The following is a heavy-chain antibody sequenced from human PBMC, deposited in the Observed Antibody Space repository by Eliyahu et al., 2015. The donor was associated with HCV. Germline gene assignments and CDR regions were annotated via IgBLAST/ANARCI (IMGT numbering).Heavy chain of an antibody. D-gene: IGHD6-19*01. CDR3: ASGGGGIAVAGTGGWFDP. V-gene: IGHV4-59*01. J-gene: IGHJ5*02. CDR2: IHYSGSP. Sequence: QVQLQESGPGLVKPSETLSLTCTVSGXSIPTXYXXWXRQPPGKGLEWIGXIHYSGSPNYNPSLKSRVTISVDTSKNQFSLNLTSVTAADXAVYYCASGGGGIAVAGTGGWFDPWGQGTLVTVSS. CDR1: GXSIPTXY.